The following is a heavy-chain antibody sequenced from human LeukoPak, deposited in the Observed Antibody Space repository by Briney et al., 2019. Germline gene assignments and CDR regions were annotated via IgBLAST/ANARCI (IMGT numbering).Heavy chain of an antibody. J-gene: IGHJ4*02. CDR2: IIPIFGTA. CDR3: ARTRITMVRGVIGPYYFDY. CDR1: GGTFSSYA. D-gene: IGHD3-10*01. V-gene: IGHV1-69*01. Sequence: GSSVKVSCKASGGTFSSYAISWVRQAPGQGLEWMGGIIPIFGTANYAQKFQGRVTITADESTSTAYMELSSLRSEDTAVYYCARTRITMVRGVIGPYYFDYWGQGTLVTVSS.